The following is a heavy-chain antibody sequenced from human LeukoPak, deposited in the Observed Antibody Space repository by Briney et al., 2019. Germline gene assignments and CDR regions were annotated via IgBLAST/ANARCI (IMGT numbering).Heavy chain of an antibody. CDR1: GFTFSSYA. Sequence: SGGSLRLSCAASGFTFSSYAMSWVRQAPGKGLEWVSAISGSGGSTYYADSVKGRFTISRDNSKNTLYLQMNSLRAEDTAVYYCAEEWDILTGYPVDYWGQGTLVTVSS. J-gene: IGHJ4*02. CDR3: AEEWDILTGYPVDY. CDR2: ISGSGGST. V-gene: IGHV3-23*01. D-gene: IGHD3-9*01.